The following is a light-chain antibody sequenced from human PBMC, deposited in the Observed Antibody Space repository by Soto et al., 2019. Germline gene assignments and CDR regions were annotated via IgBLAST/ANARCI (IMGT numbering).Light chain of an antibody. J-gene: IGLJ2*01. CDR3: QTWGTGIQV. Sequence: QPVLTQSPSASASLGASVKLTCTLSSGHSSYAIAWHQQQPEKGPRYLMKLNSDGSHSKGDGIPDRFSGSSSGAERYLTSSSLPSEDEADYYCQTWGTGIQVFGGGTKLTVL. CDR2: LNSDGSH. CDR1: SGHSSYA. V-gene: IGLV4-69*01.